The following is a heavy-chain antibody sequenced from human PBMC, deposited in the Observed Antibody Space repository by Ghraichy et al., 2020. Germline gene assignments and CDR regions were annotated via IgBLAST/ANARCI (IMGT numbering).Heavy chain of an antibody. Sequence: GSLRLSCTVSGGSISSYYWSWIRQPPGKGLEWIGYIYYSGSTNYNPSLKSRVTISVDTSENQFSLKLSSVTAADTAVYYCARGTYYDFWSGYYRSYWYFDLWGRGTLVTVSS. J-gene: IGHJ2*01. CDR3: ARGTYYDFWSGYYRSYWYFDL. CDR2: IYYSGST. D-gene: IGHD3-3*01. CDR1: GGSISSYY. V-gene: IGHV4-59*01.